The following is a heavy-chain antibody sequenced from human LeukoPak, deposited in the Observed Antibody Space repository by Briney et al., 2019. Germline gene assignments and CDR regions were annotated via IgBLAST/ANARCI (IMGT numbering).Heavy chain of an antibody. CDR3: VRDLGLRYGSGAYRFDP. Sequence: GGSLRLSCAAYGFSFSTYGMHWVRQAPGKRLESVAVIWYDGSHQYYADSVKGRFTISRDMSNNTLYLQMNNLRVDDTALYYCVRDLGLRYGSGAYRFDPWGQGTQVIVSS. V-gene: IGHV3-33*08. CDR2: IWYDGSHQ. J-gene: IGHJ5*02. CDR1: GFSFSTYG. D-gene: IGHD3-10*01.